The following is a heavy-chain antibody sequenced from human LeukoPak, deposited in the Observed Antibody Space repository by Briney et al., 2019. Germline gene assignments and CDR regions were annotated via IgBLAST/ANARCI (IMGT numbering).Heavy chain of an antibody. CDR1: GYTFTGYY. D-gene: IGHD6-13*01. CDR3: ARDRDQQQLTIGY. V-gene: IGHV1-2*02. J-gene: IGHJ4*02. CDR2: INPNSGGT. Sequence: GASVKVSCKASGYTFTGYYMHWVRQAPGQGLEWMGWINPNSGGTNYAQKFQGRVTMTRDTSISTAYMELSRLRSDDTAVYYCARDRDQQQLTIGYWGQGTLVTVSS.